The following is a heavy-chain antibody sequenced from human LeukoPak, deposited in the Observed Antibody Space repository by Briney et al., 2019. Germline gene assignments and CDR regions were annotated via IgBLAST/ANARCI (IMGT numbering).Heavy chain of an antibody. J-gene: IGHJ4*02. V-gene: IGHV3-66*01. CDR1: GFTFSSYS. D-gene: IGHD4-17*01. CDR2: IYSGGSI. CDR3: ARSSDGDYYYYFDY. Sequence: PGGSLRPSCAASGFTFSSYSMNWVRQAPGKGLEWVSVIYSGGSIEYADSVKGRFTVSRDNSKNTLYLQMNSLRAEDTAVYYCARSSDGDYYYYFDYWGQGTLVTVSS.